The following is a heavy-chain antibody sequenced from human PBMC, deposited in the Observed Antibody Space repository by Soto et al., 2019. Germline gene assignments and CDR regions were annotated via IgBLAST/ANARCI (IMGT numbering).Heavy chain of an antibody. Sequence: QVRLQESGPRLVRPSQTLSLTCSVSGASISSGNFYWSWIRQHPGKGLEWIGYISYSMNTLYNPSLKSRVSISVDTSKNLFSLRLTSVTAADTALYYCASTPMPHDYGDYAEASWGQGTLVTVSS. CDR2: ISYSMNT. CDR3: ASTPMPHDYGDYAEAS. J-gene: IGHJ5*02. V-gene: IGHV4-31*03. D-gene: IGHD4-17*01. CDR1: GASISSGNFY.